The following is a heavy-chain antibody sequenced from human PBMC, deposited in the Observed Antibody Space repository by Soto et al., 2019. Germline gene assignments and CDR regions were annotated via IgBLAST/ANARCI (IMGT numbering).Heavy chain of an antibody. Sequence: GGSLRLSCAASGFTFSNAWMSWVRQAPGKGLEWVGRIKSKTDGGTTDYAAPMKGRFTISRDESKNTLYLQMNSLKTEDTAVYYCTTAYRLMVYASTESFHHWGQGTLVTVSS. V-gene: IGHV3-15*01. D-gene: IGHD2-8*01. CDR3: TTAYRLMVYASTESFHH. CDR2: IKSKTDGGTT. J-gene: IGHJ1*01. CDR1: GFTFSNAW.